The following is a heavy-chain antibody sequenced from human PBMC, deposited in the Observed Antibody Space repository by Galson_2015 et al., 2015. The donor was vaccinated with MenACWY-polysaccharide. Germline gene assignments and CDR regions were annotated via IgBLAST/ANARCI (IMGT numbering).Heavy chain of an antibody. V-gene: IGHV3-7*01. CDR2: IKQDGSEK. CDR3: ARVLSWGWTLLFDY. D-gene: IGHD3-16*01. Sequence: SLRLSCAASGFTFSNFGMNWVRQAPGKGLEWVATIKQDGSEKYFVDSVKGRFTISRNNAENSLSLQMNSLPAEDTAVYYCARVLSWGWTLLFDYWGQGTLVAVSS. CDR1: GFTFSNFG. J-gene: IGHJ4*02.